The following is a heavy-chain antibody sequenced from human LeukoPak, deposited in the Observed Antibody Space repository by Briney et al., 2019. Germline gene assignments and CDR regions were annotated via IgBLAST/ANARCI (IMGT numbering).Heavy chain of an antibody. CDR2: VFYNGAT. D-gene: IGHD1-14*01. CDR3: ARGGPGSVRYFYMDV. J-gene: IGHJ6*03. Sequence: PSETLSLTCTVSGGSISSYYWNWIRQPPGKGPEWLGYVFYNGATNYNPSLQSRITMSVDTSKNQFSLNLSSVTAADTAVYSCARGGPGSVRYFYMDVWGRGTTVTVSS. V-gene: IGHV4-59*01. CDR1: GGSISSYY.